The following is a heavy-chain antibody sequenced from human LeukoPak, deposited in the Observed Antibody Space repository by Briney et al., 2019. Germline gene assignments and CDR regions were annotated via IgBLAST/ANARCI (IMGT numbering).Heavy chain of an antibody. CDR2: INHSGST. CDR3: ACRPYCSSTSCYVWFDP. J-gene: IGHJ5*02. V-gene: IGHV4-34*01. D-gene: IGHD2-2*01. Sequence: SETLSLTCAGYGGSFSGYYWSWIRQPPGKGLEWIGEINHSGSTNYNPSLKSRVTISVDTSKNQFSLKLSSVTAADTAVYYCACRPYCSSTSCYVWFDPWGQGTLVTVSS. CDR1: GGSFSGYY.